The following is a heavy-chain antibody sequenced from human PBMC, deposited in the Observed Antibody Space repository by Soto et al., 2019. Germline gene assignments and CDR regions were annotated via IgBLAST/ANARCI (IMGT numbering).Heavy chain of an antibody. CDR2: IYYSGST. D-gene: IGHD2-15*01. CDR1: GGSISSGGYY. V-gene: IGHV4-31*03. Sequence: PSETLSLTCTVSGGSISSGGYYWSWIRQHPGKGLEWIGYIYYSGSTYYNPSLKSRVTISVDTSKNQFSLKLSSVTAADTAVYYCARIVVVVAATRMYYFDYWGQGTLVTVSS. CDR3: ARIVVVVAATRMYYFDY. J-gene: IGHJ4*02.